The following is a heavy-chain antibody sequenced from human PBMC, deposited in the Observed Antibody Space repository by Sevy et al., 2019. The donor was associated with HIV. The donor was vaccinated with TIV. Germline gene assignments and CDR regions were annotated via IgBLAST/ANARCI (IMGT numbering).Heavy chain of an antibody. Sequence: GGSLRLSCAASGFTFRNYDMHWVRQAPGKGLEWISFIRYDGSHKSYAESVKGRFTISRDNSKNTLDLHMNSLRPEDTAVYFCAKDAPSRFDYWGQGALLTVSS. J-gene: IGHJ4*02. V-gene: IGHV3-30*02. CDR3: AKDAPSRFDY. CDR1: GFTFRNYD. CDR2: IRYDGSHK.